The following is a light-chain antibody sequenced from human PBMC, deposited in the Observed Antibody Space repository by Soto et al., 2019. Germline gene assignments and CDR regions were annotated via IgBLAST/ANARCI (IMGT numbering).Light chain of an antibody. V-gene: IGKV1-39*01. CDR1: QSISSY. Sequence: DIQMTQSPSPLSASVGDRVTITCRSSQSISSYVNWYQQKPGIAPRLLIFAASNLQTGVPSRFSGSGSGRGLTLTISSLQPEDFVTYLCQQTYSIPFTVGPGTKVDIK. CDR3: QQTYSIPFT. CDR2: AAS. J-gene: IGKJ3*01.